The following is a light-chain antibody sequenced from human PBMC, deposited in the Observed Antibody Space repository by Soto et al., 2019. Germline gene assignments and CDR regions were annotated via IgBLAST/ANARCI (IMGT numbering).Light chain of an antibody. J-gene: IGKJ2*01. CDR2: GAS. Sequence: EIVLTQSPGTLSLSPGERATLSCRASHSVSSIYLAWYQQKPGQAPRLLIYGASSRATGIPDRFSGSGSGTDFTVTISRLEPEDFAVYYCQQYGSSPPYTFGQGTKLEIK. V-gene: IGKV3-20*01. CDR1: HSVSSIY. CDR3: QQYGSSPPYT.